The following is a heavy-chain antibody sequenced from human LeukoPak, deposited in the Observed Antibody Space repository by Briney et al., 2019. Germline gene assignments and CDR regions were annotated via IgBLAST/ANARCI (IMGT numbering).Heavy chain of an antibody. D-gene: IGHD3-9*01. CDR1: GGFISSSTYY. J-gene: IGHJ4*02. CDR2: INYSGTT. Sequence: PSETLSLTCTVSGGFISSSTYYWAWIRQPPGKGLEWIGSINYSGTTYYNPPLKSRVSISVDRLRNQFSLRLSSVTAADTAVYYCASVHYDILTTFYATFDYWGQGTLVTVSS. CDR3: ASVHYDILTTFYATFDY. V-gene: IGHV4-39*01.